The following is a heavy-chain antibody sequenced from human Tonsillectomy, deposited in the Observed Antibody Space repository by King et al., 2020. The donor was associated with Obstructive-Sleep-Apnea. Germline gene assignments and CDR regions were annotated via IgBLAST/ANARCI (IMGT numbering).Heavy chain of an antibody. D-gene: IGHD3-22*01. J-gene: IGHJ2*01. CDR2: INTDEGDT. CDR1: GFTFSSYW. Sequence: VQLVESGGSLVQPGGSLRLSCAASGFTFSSYWMHWVRQAPGKGLVWVSRINTDEGDTTYADSVKGRFTISRDNAKNTLYLQMNSLRAEDTAVYYCASAIFSYDSNGDDWYFDLWGRGTLVTVSS. V-gene: IGHV3-74*01. CDR3: ASAIFSYDSNGDDWYFDL.